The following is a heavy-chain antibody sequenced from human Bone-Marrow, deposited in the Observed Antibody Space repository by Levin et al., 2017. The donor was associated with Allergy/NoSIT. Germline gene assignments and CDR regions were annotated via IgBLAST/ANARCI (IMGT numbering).Heavy chain of an antibody. CDR3: AKPYYYDSSGYSN. Sequence: GESLKISCAASGFTFSSYGMHWVRQAPGKGLEWVAVISYDGSNKYYADSVKGRFTISRDNSKNTLYLQMNSLRAEDTAVYYCAKPYYYDSSGYSNWGQGTLVTVSS. J-gene: IGHJ4*02. CDR1: GFTFSSYG. CDR2: ISYDGSNK. V-gene: IGHV3-30*18. D-gene: IGHD3-22*01.